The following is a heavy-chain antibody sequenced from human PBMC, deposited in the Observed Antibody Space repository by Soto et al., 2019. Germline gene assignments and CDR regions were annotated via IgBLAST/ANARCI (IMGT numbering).Heavy chain of an antibody. D-gene: IGHD6-13*01. J-gene: IGHJ5*02. CDR3: ARGLAAAGWLDP. CDR1: GDSVDSGVYY. CDR2: IYYTGSA. Sequence: QVHLQESGPGLVKPSETLSLTCTVSGDSVDSGVYYWSWILQPPGKGLEWIGHIYYTGSAHYDPSLKSRLTMSIDTSKNQFSLTMTSVSAADTAMYYCARGLAAAGWLDPWGQGHRVTVSS. V-gene: IGHV4-61*08.